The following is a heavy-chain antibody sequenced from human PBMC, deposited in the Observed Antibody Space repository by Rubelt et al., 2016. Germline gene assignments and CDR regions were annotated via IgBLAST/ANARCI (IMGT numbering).Heavy chain of an antibody. CDR1: GFTFNTCA. J-gene: IGHJ4*02. CDR2: ISFGGTNK. Sequence: GFTFNTCAMQWVRQAPGKGLEWVAIISFGGTNKYYEDSVKGRFTISRDNSKNTLYLQMNSLRAEDTAGYYCAKEGYVKGFGDTQYDYWGQGTLVTVSS. CDR3: AKEGYVKGFGDTQYDY. V-gene: IGHV3-30*18. D-gene: IGHD3-10*01.